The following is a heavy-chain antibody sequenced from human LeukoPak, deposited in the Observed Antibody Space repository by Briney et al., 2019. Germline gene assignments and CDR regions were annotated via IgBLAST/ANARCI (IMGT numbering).Heavy chain of an antibody. CDR2: INQDGSEK. CDR1: GLTFRSYW. D-gene: IGHD6-19*01. J-gene: IGHJ6*02. Sequence: GGSLRLSCAVSGLTFRSYWMSWVRQAPGKGLEWVANINQDGSEKYFVDSVKGRFTISRDNAKNSLYLQMNSLRAEDTAVYYCARDHRLYGMDVWGQGTTVTVSS. CDR3: ARDHRLYGMDV. V-gene: IGHV3-7*01.